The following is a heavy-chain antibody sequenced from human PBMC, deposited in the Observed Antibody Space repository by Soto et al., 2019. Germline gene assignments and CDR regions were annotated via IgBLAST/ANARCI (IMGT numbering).Heavy chain of an antibody. CDR2: ITGSGGYT. D-gene: IGHD3-22*01. V-gene: IGHV3-23*01. CDR1: GFTFSSYA. Sequence: GGSLRLSCAGSGFTFSSYAMSWVRQAPGKGLEWVSAITGSGGYTYYADSVKGRFTISRDKTKNTVYLQMNSLRAEDTATYYCAKDRHYYDSSGYYYEDWGQGTLVTVSS. CDR3: AKDRHYYDSSGYYYED. J-gene: IGHJ4*02.